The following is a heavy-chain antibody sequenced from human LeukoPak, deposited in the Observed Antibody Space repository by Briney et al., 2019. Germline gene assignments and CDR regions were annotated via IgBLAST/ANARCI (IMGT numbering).Heavy chain of an antibody. Sequence: GGSLRLSCAASGFSFSDYYMSWIRQTPEEGLEWLSYISSSSDYKNYADSLKGRFTVSRDNAKNSVYLQMNSLRAEDTAVYYCARQGLYDSSDFWTFQHWGQGTLVTVSS. CDR2: ISSSSDYK. CDR1: GFSFSDYY. V-gene: IGHV3-11*06. CDR3: ARQGLYDSSDFWTFQH. J-gene: IGHJ1*01. D-gene: IGHD3/OR15-3a*01.